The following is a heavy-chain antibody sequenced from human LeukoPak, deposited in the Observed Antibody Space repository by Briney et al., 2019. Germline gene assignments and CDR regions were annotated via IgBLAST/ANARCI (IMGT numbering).Heavy chain of an antibody. CDR3: AKGNPAGCSSTSCYIWGGPFDY. J-gene: IGHJ4*02. CDR1: GFTFSRLA. V-gene: IGHV3-23*01. Sequence: PGGSLRLSCAASGFTFSRLAMTWVRQAPGKGLEWISAISGSGGSTYYADSVKGRFTISRDNSKDTLYLQMNSLRAEDTAVYYCAKGNPAGCSSTSCYIWGGPFDYWGQGTLVTVSS. D-gene: IGHD2-2*02. CDR2: ISGSGGST.